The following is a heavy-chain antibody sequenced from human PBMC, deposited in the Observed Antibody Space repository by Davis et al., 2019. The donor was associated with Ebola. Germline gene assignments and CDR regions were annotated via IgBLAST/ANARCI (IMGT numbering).Heavy chain of an antibody. CDR1: GFTFSSYA. CDR2: ISYDGSNK. Sequence: GESLKISCAASGFTFSSYAMHWVRQAPGKGLEWVAVISYDGSNKYYADSVKGRFTISRDNSKNTLYLQMNSLRAEDTAVYYCAKDRITFGGVIIWHYFDYWGQGTLVTVSS. V-gene: IGHV3-30*04. CDR3: AKDRITFGGVIIWHYFDY. J-gene: IGHJ4*02. D-gene: IGHD3-16*02.